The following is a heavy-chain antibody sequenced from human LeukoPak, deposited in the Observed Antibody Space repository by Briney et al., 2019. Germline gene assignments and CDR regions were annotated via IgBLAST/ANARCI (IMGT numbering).Heavy chain of an antibody. Sequence: GGSLRLSCTGSGFTFGDYAISWVRQAPGKGLEWVGFIRGKASGGATDYAASVKGRFSISRDDSKGIAYLQMDSLKTEDTGVYYCTGPRFPSTTTFWGQGTLVTVSS. CDR1: GFTFGDYA. CDR3: TGPRFPSTTTF. CDR2: IRGKASGGAT. D-gene: IGHD2/OR15-2a*01. V-gene: IGHV3-49*04. J-gene: IGHJ4*02.